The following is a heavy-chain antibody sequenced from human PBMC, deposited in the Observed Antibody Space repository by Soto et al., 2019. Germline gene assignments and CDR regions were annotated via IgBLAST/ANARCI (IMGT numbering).Heavy chain of an antibody. V-gene: IGHV5-10-1*01. CDR3: ATDPNCSSTSCYPSGMDF. Sequence: PGESLKISCKGSGYSFTRYWISGVRQMPGKGLEWMGRIDPSDSYTNYSPSFQGHVTSSADKSISTAYLQCSSLKASDTAMYYCATDPNCSSTSCYPSGMDFWGQGTTVIVSS. CDR2: IDPSDSYT. D-gene: IGHD2-2*01. CDR1: GYSFTRYW. J-gene: IGHJ6*02.